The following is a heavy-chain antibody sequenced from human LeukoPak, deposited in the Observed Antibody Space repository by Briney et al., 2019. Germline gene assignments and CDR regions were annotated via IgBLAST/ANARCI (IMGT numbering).Heavy chain of an antibody. D-gene: IGHD4-17*01. CDR3: AKDNYGDYGGVDY. CDR2: IINSGGST. CDR1: GFTFTTYA. J-gene: IGHJ4*02. V-gene: IGHV3-23*01. Sequence: GGSLRLSCAASGFTFTTYAMNWVRQAPGKGLEWVSAIINSGGSTYYADSVKGRFTISRDNSKNTLYLQMNSLRAEDTAVYYCAKDNYGDYGGVDYWGQGTLVTVSS.